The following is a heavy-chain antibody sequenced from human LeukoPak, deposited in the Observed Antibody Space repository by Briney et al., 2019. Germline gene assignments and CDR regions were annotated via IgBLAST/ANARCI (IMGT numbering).Heavy chain of an antibody. Sequence: GASVKVSCKASGGTFSSYAISWVRQAPGQGLEWMGRIIPILGIANYAQKFQGRVTITADKSTSTAYMELSGLRSEDTAVYYCARDGIAARRPLDYWGQGTPVTVSS. CDR1: GGTFSSYA. V-gene: IGHV1-69*04. D-gene: IGHD6-6*01. CDR3: ARDGIAARRPLDY. J-gene: IGHJ4*02. CDR2: IIPILGIA.